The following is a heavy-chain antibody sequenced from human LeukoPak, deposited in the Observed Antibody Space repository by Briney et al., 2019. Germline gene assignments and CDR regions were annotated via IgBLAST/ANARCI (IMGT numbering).Heavy chain of an antibody. CDR1: GFIFRTSA. CDR3: ARGSGYHLVS. CDR2: LSFDGSNE. Sequence: GGTLRLSCVDSGFIFRTSAMHWVRQAPGKGLEWVAVLSFDGSNENYAGSVRGRFTISRDNSKNTLYLQMNSLKIEDTAIYYCARGSGYHLVSWGQGTLVTVS. V-gene: IGHV3-30-3*01. J-gene: IGHJ5*02. D-gene: IGHD5-12*01.